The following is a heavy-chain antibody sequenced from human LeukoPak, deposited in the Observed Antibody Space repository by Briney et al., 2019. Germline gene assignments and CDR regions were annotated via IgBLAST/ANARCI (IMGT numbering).Heavy chain of an antibody. CDR2: IHNNGGT. CDR1: GGSFSSNSYY. V-gene: IGHV4-61*01. D-gene: IGHD1-1*01. CDR3: ASVAELEIDH. Sequence: SETLSLTCDVSGGSFSSNSYYWSWFRQPPGKGLEWIGYIHNNGGTSYNPSLKSRATISVHTSRNQFSLKLSSVTAADTAVYYCASVAELEIDHWGQGTLVTVSS. J-gene: IGHJ5*02.